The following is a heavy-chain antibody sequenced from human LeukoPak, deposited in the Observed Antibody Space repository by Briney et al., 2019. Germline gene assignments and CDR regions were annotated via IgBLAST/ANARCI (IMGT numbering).Heavy chain of an antibody. CDR2: IYHSGST. Sequence: PSQTLSLTCAVSGGSISSGGYSWSWIRQPPGKGLEWIGYIYHSGSTYYNPSLKSRVTISVDTSKNQFSLKLSSVTAADTAVYYCASHLYSSSLPRVSFDYWGQGTLVTVSS. CDR3: ASHLYSSSLPRVSFDY. D-gene: IGHD6-13*01. V-gene: IGHV4-30-2*03. CDR1: GGSISSGGYS. J-gene: IGHJ4*02.